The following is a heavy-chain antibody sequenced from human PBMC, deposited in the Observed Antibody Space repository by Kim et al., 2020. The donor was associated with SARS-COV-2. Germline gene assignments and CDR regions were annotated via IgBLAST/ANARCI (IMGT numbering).Heavy chain of an antibody. CDR2: IKHDGSEK. D-gene: IGHD3-9*01. CDR1: GFTFRNNY. Sequence: LSLTCAASGFTFRNNYMSWVRQAPGKGLEWVANIKHDGSEKYYVDSVKGRFTISRDNAKNSLFLQMNSLRAEDTAVYYCAREGYDILTASAKDAFDIWGQGTMVTVSS. V-gene: IGHV3-7*01. J-gene: IGHJ3*02. CDR3: AREGYDILTASAKDAFDI.